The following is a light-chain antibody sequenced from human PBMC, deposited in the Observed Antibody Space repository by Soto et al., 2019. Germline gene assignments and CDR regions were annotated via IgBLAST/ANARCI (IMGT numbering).Light chain of an antibody. CDR1: SSDVGAYNF. Sequence: QSVLTQPASVSGSPGQSITISCTGTSSDVGAYNFVSWYQQYPGKVPKLIIFEVSNRPSGVSNRFSASKSGNTASLTISGLQAEDEADYYCSSWTSSTTQVLGGGTKLTVL. CDR2: EVS. V-gene: IGLV2-14*01. J-gene: IGLJ3*02. CDR3: SSWTSSTTQV.